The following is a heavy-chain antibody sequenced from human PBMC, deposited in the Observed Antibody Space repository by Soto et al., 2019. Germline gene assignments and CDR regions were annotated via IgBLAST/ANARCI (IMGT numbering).Heavy chain of an antibody. CDR3: ARWVIPYYDYILDAFDI. CDR2: IYYSGST. Sequence: SETLSLTCTVSGGSISSGGYYWSWIRQHPGKGLEWIGYIYYSGSTYYNPSLKSRVTISVDTSKNQFSLKLSSVTAADTAVYYCARWVIPYYDYILDAFDIWGQGTMVTVSS. CDR1: GGSISSGGYY. V-gene: IGHV4-31*03. J-gene: IGHJ3*02. D-gene: IGHD3-16*01.